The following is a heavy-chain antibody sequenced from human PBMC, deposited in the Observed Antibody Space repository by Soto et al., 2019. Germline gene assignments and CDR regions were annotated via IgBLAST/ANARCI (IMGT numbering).Heavy chain of an antibody. CDR1: GGSISNSSYY. V-gene: IGHV4-39*01. Sequence: SETLSLTCTVSGGSISNSSYYWGWIRQPPGKGLEWIGSIYYSGSTYYNPSLKSRVTISVDTSKNQFSLKLSSVTAADTAVYYCARRGAVAATTYDYWGQGTLVTVSS. CDR3: ARRGAVAATTYDY. D-gene: IGHD2-15*01. CDR2: IYYSGST. J-gene: IGHJ4*02.